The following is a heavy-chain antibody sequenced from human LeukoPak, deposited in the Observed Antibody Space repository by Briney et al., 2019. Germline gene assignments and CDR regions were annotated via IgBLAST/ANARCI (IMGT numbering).Heavy chain of an antibody. V-gene: IGHV4-4*02. CDR3: ARDRGGYTYSHDY. Sequence: SEALSLTCAVSGGSISSNNWWIWVRQSPEEGLEWIGEIYHDGSTNYNPSLKSRVTISMDKSKNQLSLKLNFVTAADTAVYYCARDRGGYTYSHDYWGQGTLVTVSS. CDR1: GGSISSNNW. CDR2: IYHDGST. J-gene: IGHJ4*02. D-gene: IGHD5-18*01.